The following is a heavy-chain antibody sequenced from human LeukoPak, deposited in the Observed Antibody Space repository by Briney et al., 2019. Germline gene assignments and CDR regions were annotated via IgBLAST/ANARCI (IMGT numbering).Heavy chain of an antibody. CDR3: ATLGIVVVPAYYYYYMDV. CDR2: ISSSSSTI. J-gene: IGHJ6*03. CDR1: GFTFSSYS. V-gene: IGHV3-48*01. D-gene: IGHD2-2*01. Sequence: GGSLRLSCAASGFTFSSYSMNWVRQAPGKGLEWVSYISSSSSTIYYADSVKGRFTISRDNAKNPLYLQMNSLRAEDTAVYYCATLGIVVVPAYYYYYMDVWGKGTTVTVSS.